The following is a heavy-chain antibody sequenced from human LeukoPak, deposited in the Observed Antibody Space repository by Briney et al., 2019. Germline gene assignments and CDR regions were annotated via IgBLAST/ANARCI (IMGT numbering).Heavy chain of an antibody. CDR1: GLNFSNYC. D-gene: IGHD3-16*01. Sequence: GGSLRLSCAASGLNFSNYCMNWIRQTPGKGLEWVSFIGSDPRDKYYADSVKGRFAVSRDNSKNTLFLEMNRLTVQDTALYFCVNEDTAYDIWGQGTMVSVFS. J-gene: IGHJ3*02. CDR3: VNEDTAYDI. CDR2: IGSDPRDK. V-gene: IGHV3-30*02.